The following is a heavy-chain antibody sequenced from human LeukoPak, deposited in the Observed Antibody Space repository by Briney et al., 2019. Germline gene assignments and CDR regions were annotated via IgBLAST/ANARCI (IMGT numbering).Heavy chain of an antibody. Sequence: PGGSLRLSCAASGFTFSSYAISWVRQAPGKGLELVSFIRPSGDRTSNADSVEGRFTISRDNTRNTLYLQMNSLRDEDTGVYYCAIMHGYYDGSGFWVQWGQGTLVTVSS. CDR3: AIMHGYYDGSGFWVQ. CDR2: IRPSGDRT. J-gene: IGHJ4*02. V-gene: IGHV3-23*01. D-gene: IGHD3-22*01. CDR1: GFTFSSYA.